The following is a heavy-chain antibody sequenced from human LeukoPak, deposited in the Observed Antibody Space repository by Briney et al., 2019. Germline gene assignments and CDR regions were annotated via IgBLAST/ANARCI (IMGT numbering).Heavy chain of an antibody. J-gene: IGHJ4*02. CDR1: GGSITSTPYY. CDR2: LSYSGKT. CDR3: ARHEWFGSFDY. V-gene: IGHV4-39*01. D-gene: IGHD3-10*01. Sequence: SDTLSLTRIISGGSITSTPYYWGWIRQPPGKGLEWIGTLSYSGKTYYNPSLKSRVTISVDTSKNQFSLKLSSVTAADTAVYYCARHEWFGSFDYWGQGTLVTVSS.